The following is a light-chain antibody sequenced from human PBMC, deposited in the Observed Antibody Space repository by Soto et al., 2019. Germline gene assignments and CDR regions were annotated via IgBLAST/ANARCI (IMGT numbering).Light chain of an antibody. Sequence: ETVLTQSPATLSLSPGERATLSCRASQSGRSNLAWYQHKPGQAPRLLIYDASNSATGIPGRFSGSGSGTDFTLTISNLEPEGFAVYNCQQRDNWPWTFGQGAKVEIK. V-gene: IGKV3-11*01. CDR2: DAS. CDR1: QSGRSN. CDR3: QQRDNWPWT. J-gene: IGKJ1*01.